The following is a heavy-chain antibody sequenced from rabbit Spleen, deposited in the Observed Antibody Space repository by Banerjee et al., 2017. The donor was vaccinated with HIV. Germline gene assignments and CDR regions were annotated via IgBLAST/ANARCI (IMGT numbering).Heavy chain of an antibody. CDR2: IWTGSGDAT. J-gene: IGHJ4*01. CDR1: GFSFSSGYD. V-gene: IGHV1S40*01. Sequence: QSLEESGGDLVKPGASLTLTCKASGFSFSSGYDMCWVRQAPGKGLEWINCIWTGSGDATYCATWARGRFTASKTSSTTVTLHMTSLTAADTATYFCARAGNIDWDYFNLWGPGTLVTVS. CDR3: ARAGNIDWDYFNL. D-gene: IGHD7-1*01.